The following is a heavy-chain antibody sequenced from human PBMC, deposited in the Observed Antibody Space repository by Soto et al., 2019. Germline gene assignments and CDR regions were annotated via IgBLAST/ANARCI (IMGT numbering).Heavy chain of an antibody. CDR1: GYTLTELS. CDR3: ATGYGDPYYFDY. J-gene: IGHJ4*02. Sequence: GDSVKVSCKVSGYTLTELSMHWVRQAPGKGLEWMGGFDPEDGETIYAQKFQGRVTMTEDTSTDTAYMELSSLRSEDTAVYYCATGYGDPYYFDYWGQGTLVTVSS. CDR2: FDPEDGET. V-gene: IGHV1-24*01. D-gene: IGHD4-17*01.